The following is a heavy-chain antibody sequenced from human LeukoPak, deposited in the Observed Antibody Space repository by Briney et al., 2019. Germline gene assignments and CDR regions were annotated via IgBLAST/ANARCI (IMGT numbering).Heavy chain of an antibody. CDR1: GFTFSSYA. D-gene: IGHD3-3*01. J-gene: IGHJ4*02. CDR2: ISYDGSNK. CDR3: ARDLEDYGDY. Sequence: GGSLRLSCAASGFTFSSYAMHWVRQAPGKGLEWVAVISYDGSNKYYADSVKGRFTISKDNSKNTLYLQMNSLRAEDTAVYYCARDLEDYGDYWGQGTLVTVSS. V-gene: IGHV3-30-3*01.